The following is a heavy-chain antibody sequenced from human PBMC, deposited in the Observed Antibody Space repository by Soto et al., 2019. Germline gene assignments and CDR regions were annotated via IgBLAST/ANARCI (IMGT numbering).Heavy chain of an antibody. CDR2: IGTAGDT. CDR1: GFTVSSYD. CDR3: ATDLGTTMARH. D-gene: IGHD1-1*01. Sequence: GGSLRLSCAASGFTVSSYDMYWVRQATGKGLEWVSAIGTAGDTNSLGSVKGRFTISRENVKNSLYLQMNSLRAGDTAVYYCATDLGTTMARHWGQGTLVTVSS. J-gene: IGHJ4*02. V-gene: IGHV3-13*04.